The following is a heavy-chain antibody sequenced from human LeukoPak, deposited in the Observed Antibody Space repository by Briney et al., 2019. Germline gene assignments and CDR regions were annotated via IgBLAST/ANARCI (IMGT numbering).Heavy chain of an antibody. D-gene: IGHD6-19*01. Sequence: SEALSLTCTVSGGFVSSYYWSWIRQPPGKGLEWLGYIYSSENTNYNSSLESRVTMSVDTSKNQFFLKLSSVTAADTAVYYCARFHSGPGGWYVLWYFDLWGRGTLVTVSS. V-gene: IGHV4-4*09. CDR1: GGFVSSYY. CDR2: IYSSENT. CDR3: ARFHSGPGGWYVLWYFDL. J-gene: IGHJ2*01.